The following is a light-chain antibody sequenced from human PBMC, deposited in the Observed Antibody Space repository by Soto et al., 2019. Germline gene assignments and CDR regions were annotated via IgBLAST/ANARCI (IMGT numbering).Light chain of an antibody. Sequence: QSALTQPPSASGSPGQSVTISCTGTSSDVGAYNYVSWYQQHPGRAPKLMIYEVTKRPSGVPDRFSGSKSGNTASLTVSGLQAEDEADYYCSSYAGSNNQVFGTGTKSPS. CDR3: SSYAGSNNQV. J-gene: IGLJ1*01. CDR2: EVT. V-gene: IGLV2-8*01. CDR1: SSDVGAYNY.